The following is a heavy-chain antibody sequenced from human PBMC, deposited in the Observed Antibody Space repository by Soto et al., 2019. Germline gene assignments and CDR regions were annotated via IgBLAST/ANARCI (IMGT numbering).Heavy chain of an antibody. CDR1: GYSFTSYW. CDR3: ASNKNWNYYYGMDV. J-gene: IGHJ6*02. D-gene: IGHD1-1*01. CDR2: IDPSDSYT. V-gene: IGHV5-10-1*01. Sequence: GQSLKISCKGSGYSFTSYWISCVRQMSGKGLEWMGMIDPSDSYTKYSPSFQGHVTISADKSISTAYLQWSSLKASDTAMYYCASNKNWNYYYGMDVWGQGTKVTVSS.